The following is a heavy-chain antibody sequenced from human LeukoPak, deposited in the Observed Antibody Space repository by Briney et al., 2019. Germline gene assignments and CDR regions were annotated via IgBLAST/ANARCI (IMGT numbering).Heavy chain of an antibody. CDR3: AKDIGRLVCGMDV. CDR2: ISWNSGRI. Sequence: PGRSLRLSCAASRFTFHDYVMHWFRQAPGKGLEGVSGISWNSGRIGYADYVKGRFTISRDNAKNSLYLQMNSLRAEDTALYYCAKDIGRLVCGMDVWGQGTTVTVSS. V-gene: IGHV3-9*01. D-gene: IGHD3-9*01. J-gene: IGHJ6*02. CDR1: RFTFHDYV.